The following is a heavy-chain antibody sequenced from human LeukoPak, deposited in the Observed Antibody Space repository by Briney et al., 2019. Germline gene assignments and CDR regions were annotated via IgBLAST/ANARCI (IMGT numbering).Heavy chain of an antibody. J-gene: IGHJ6*02. Sequence: GRSLRLSCAASGFTFSSYGMHWVRQAPGKGLEWVAVISYDGSNKYYADSVKGRFTISRDNSKNTLYLQMNSLRAEDTAVYYCAKGQGSSGWYGYYYYGMDVWSQGTTVTVSS. V-gene: IGHV3-30*18. CDR2: ISYDGSNK. CDR1: GFTFSSYG. D-gene: IGHD6-19*01. CDR3: AKGQGSSGWYGYYYYGMDV.